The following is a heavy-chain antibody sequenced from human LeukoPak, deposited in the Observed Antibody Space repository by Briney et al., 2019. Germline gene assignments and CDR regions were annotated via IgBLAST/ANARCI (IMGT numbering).Heavy chain of an antibody. J-gene: IGHJ4*02. Sequence: GGSLRLSCEASGFTFSDYYMSWIRQAPGKGLEWVSYISSSGSIRDFADSVKGRFTISRDNAKNSLYLQMNSLRAEDTGVYYCARSMRTLDYWGQGTLVTVSS. CDR2: ISSSGSIR. V-gene: IGHV3-11*01. CDR3: ARSMRTLDY. CDR1: GFTFSDYY.